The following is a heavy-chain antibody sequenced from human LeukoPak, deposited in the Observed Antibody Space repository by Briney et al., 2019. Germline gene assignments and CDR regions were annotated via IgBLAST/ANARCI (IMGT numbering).Heavy chain of an antibody. CDR3: ARDVGARLPGY. CDR1: SGSISSNNW. CDR2: IYHSGNS. V-gene: IGHV4-4*02. J-gene: IGHJ4*02. Sequence: PSGTLSLTCAVSSGSISSNNWWSWVRQSPGKGLEWIGEIYHSGNSNYNPSLKSRVTISVDKSRNQFSLKLSSVTAADTALYYCARDVGARLPGYWGQGILVTVSS. D-gene: IGHD6-6*01.